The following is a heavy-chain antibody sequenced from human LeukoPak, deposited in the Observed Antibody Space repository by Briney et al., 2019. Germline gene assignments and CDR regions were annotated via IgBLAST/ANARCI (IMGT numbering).Heavy chain of an antibody. CDR1: GFTFSSYA. CDR2: ISGSGGST. Sequence: PGGSLRLSCAASGFTFSSYAMSWVRQAPGKGLEWVSAISGSGGSTDYADSVKGRFTISRDNSKNTLYLQMNSLRAEDTAVYYCAKDQDPDYYDFWSGYYTAYFDYWGQGTLVTVSS. J-gene: IGHJ4*02. CDR3: AKDQDPDYYDFWSGYYTAYFDY. V-gene: IGHV3-23*01. D-gene: IGHD3-3*01.